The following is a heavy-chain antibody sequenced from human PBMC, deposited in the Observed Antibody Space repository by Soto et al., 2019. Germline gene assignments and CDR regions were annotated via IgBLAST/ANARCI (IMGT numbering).Heavy chain of an antibody. V-gene: IGHV3-33*01. CDR2: IWYDGSNK. CDR3: AISGYSSSWSFDY. Sequence: QVQLVESGGGVVQPGRSLRLSCAASGFTFSSYGMHWVRQAPGKGLEWVAVIWYDGSNKYYADSVKGRFTISRDNSKNTLYLQMNSLRAEDTAVYYCAISGYSSSWSFDYWGQGTLVTVSS. J-gene: IGHJ4*02. CDR1: GFTFSSYG. D-gene: IGHD6-13*01.